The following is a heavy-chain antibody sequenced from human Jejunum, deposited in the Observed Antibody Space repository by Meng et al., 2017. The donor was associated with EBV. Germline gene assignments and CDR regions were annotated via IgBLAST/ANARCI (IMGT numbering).Heavy chain of an antibody. CDR3: ARNWNF. CDR2: IYNSGST. V-gene: IGHV4-61*01. J-gene: IGHJ4*02. CDR1: GGSVSSGTYY. D-gene: IGHD1-1*01. Sequence: VQLQESGPGLVKPSETLSRTCTVSGGSVSSGTYYWTWIRQPPGKGLEWIGYIYNSGSTNYNHSLKSRVTISLDTSKNQFSLKLSSLTAADTAMYYCARNWNFWGQGTLVTVSS.